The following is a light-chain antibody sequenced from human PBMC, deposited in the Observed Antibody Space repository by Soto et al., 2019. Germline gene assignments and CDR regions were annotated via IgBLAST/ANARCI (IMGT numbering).Light chain of an antibody. V-gene: IGKV3-11*01. Sequence: EIVLTQSPATLSLSPGERATLSCRASQSVRTDLVWYHQKPGQAPRVLIYSASNRATGIPARFSGSGSGTDFTLTISSLEPEDFAVYYCQQRTNLHPTFGGGTKVEMK. CDR1: QSVRTD. CDR3: QQRTNLHPT. CDR2: SAS. J-gene: IGKJ4*01.